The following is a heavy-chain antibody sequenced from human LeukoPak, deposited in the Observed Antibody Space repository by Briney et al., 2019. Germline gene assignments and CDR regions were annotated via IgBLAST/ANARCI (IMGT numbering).Heavy chain of an antibody. CDR1: GFTFSSYE. D-gene: IGHD3-10*01. Sequence: GGSLRLSCAASGFTFSSYEMNWVRQAPGKGLEWVSYISSSGSTIYYADCVKGRFTISRDNAKNSLYLQMNSLRAEDTAVYYCARTLRVWFGELPTPNFDYWGQGTLVTVSS. CDR3: ARTLRVWFGELPTPNFDY. J-gene: IGHJ4*02. V-gene: IGHV3-48*03. CDR2: ISSSGSTI.